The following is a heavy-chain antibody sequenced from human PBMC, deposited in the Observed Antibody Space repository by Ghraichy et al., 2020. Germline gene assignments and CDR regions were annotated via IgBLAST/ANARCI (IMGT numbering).Heavy chain of an antibody. CDR1: GGSISSYY. CDR3: ARENYYYYDMDV. J-gene: IGHJ6*02. CDR2: IYYSGST. Sequence: ESLNISCTVSGGSISSYYWSWIRQPPGKGLEWIGYIYYSGSTDYNPSLKSRVTISVDTSKNQFSLKLSSVTAADTAVYYCARENYYYYDMDVWGQGTTVTVSS. V-gene: IGHV4-59*01.